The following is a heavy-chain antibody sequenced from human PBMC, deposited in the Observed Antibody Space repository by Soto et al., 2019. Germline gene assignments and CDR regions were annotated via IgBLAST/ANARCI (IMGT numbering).Heavy chain of an antibody. Sequence: EVQLVESGGGLVQPGGSLRLSCAASGFTFSSYWMHWVRQAPGKGLVWVAHIDTDGSSTSYADSVKGRFTISRDNAKNTLYLQMNSVRAEDMAVYYCVRDDLGVGMDYWGLGTLVTVSS. V-gene: IGHV3-74*01. D-gene: IGHD1-26*01. CDR3: VRDDLGVGMDY. CDR1: GFTFSSYW. CDR2: IDTDGSST. J-gene: IGHJ4*02.